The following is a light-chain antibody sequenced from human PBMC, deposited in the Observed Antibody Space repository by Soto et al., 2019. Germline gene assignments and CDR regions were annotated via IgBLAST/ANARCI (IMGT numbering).Light chain of an antibody. CDR2: ATS. Sequence: EIVMTQSPATLSVSPGERATLSCRASQSVSSNLAWYQQRPGQAPRLLIFATSRRATDIPDRFSGSGSGTDFTLTISSLEPEDFAVYYCQQRSNWPFNFGQGTRLEIK. CDR1: QSVSSN. V-gene: IGKV3-11*01. J-gene: IGKJ5*01. CDR3: QQRSNWPFN.